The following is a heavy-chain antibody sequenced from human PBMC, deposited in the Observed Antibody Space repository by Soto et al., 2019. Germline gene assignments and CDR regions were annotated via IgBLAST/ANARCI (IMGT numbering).Heavy chain of an antibody. J-gene: IGHJ1*01. CDR1: GGSISSSSYY. CDR2: IYYSGST. D-gene: IGHD6-19*01. Sequence: QLQLQESGPGLVKPSETLSLTCTVSGGSISSSSYYWGWIRQPPGKGLEWIGSIYYSGSTYYNPSLKSRVTLSVDTSKNQFSLKLSSVTAADTAVYYCSLGIAVADTPLGYFQHWGQGTLVTVSS. CDR3: SLGIAVADTPLGYFQH. V-gene: IGHV4-39*01.